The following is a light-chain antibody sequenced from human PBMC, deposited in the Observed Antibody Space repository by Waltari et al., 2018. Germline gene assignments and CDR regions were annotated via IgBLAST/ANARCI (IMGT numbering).Light chain of an antibody. CDR1: QSISSY. V-gene: IGKV1-39*01. CDR2: AAS. Sequence: DIQMNQSPSYLSESVGDRVTITCRASQSISSYLNWYQQKPGKAPKLLIYAASSLQSGVPSRFSGSGSGTDFTLTISSLQPEDFATYYCQQSYSTPRRTFGQGTKVEIK. CDR3: QQSYSTPRRT. J-gene: IGKJ1*01.